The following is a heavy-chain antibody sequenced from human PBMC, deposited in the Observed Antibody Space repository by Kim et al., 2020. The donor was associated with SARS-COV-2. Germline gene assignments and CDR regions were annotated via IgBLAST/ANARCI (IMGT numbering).Heavy chain of an antibody. CDR3: ARKLAVIAAAEDPFDY. CDR1: GGSISSSSYY. V-gene: IGHV4-39*01. D-gene: IGHD6-13*01. Sequence: SETLSLTCTVSGGSISSSSYYWGWIRQPPGKGLEWIGSIYYSGSTYYNPSLKSRVTISVDTSKNQFSLKLSSVTAADTAVYYCARKLAVIAAAEDPFDYWGQGTLVTVSS. J-gene: IGHJ4*02. CDR2: IYYSGST.